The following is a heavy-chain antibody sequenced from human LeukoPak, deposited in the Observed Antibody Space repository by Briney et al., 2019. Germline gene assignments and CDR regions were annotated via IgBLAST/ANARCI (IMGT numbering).Heavy chain of an antibody. V-gene: IGHV1-2*02. D-gene: IGHD3-10*01. CDR2: INPNSGGT. CDR3: ARPTPFGDFDY. J-gene: IGHJ4*02. Sequence: ASVKVSCKASGYTFTSYDINWVRQAPGQGLEWMGWINPNSGGTNYAQKFQGRVTMTRDTSISTAYMELSRLRSDDTAVYYCARPTPFGDFDYWGQGTLVTVSS. CDR1: GYTFTSYD.